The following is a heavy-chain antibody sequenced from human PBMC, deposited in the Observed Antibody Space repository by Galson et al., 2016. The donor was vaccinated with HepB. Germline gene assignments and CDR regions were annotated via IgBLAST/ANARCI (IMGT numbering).Heavy chain of an antibody. V-gene: IGHV4-59*08. CDR2: IYYSGST. Sequence: LSLTCTVSGGSISSYYWSWIRQPPGKGLEWIGYIYYSGSTNYNPSLKSRVTISVDTSKNQFSLKLSSVTAADTAVYYGARRRNYYDGSGYYHHWFDPWGQGTLVTVSS. CDR1: GGSISSYY. D-gene: IGHD3-22*01. CDR3: ARRRNYYDGSGYYHHWFDP. J-gene: IGHJ5*02.